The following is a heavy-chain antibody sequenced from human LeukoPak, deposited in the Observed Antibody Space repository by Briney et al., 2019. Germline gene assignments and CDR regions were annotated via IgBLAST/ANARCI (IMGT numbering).Heavy chain of an antibody. Sequence: SETLSLTCAVYGGSYSGYYWSWIRQPPGKGLEWIGEINHSGSTNYNPSLKSRVTISVDTSKNQFSLKLSSVTAADTAVYYCARGRDIVLMVYPYYYYYGMDVWGQRTTVTVSS. CDR1: GGSYSGYY. CDR2: INHSGST. J-gene: IGHJ6*02. D-gene: IGHD2-8*01. V-gene: IGHV4-34*01. CDR3: ARGRDIVLMVYPYYYYYGMDV.